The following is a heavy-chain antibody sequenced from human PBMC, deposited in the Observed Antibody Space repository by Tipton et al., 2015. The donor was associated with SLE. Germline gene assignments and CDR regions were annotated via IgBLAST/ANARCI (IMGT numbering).Heavy chain of an antibody. CDR1: GDSISTYY. CDR3: ARGVRIAVVRGWYWDL. J-gene: IGHJ2*01. Sequence: PGLVKPSETLSLTCTVSGDSISTYYWSWIRQSAGKGLEWMGRFYPGGTTSYNPSFKSRVTMSADTSKNQFSLKLNSVTAADTAVYYCARGVRIAVVRGWYWDLWRRGTLVTVSS. V-gene: IGHV4-4*07. CDR2: FYPGGTT. D-gene: IGHD6-19*01.